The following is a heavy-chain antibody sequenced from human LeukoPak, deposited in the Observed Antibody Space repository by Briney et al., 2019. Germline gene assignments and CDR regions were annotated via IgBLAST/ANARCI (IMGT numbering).Heavy chain of an antibody. D-gene: IGHD6-6*01. CDR2: ISSSGGWT. CDR1: GFTFSSYA. Sequence: PGGSLRLSCAASGFTFSSYAMTWVRQAPGKGLEWVSAISSSGGWTYSADSVKGRFTISRDNSKNTLYLQMNSLRAEDTAVYYCTKDPYSSSSGGLYGMDVWGQGTTVTVSS. V-gene: IGHV3-23*01. CDR3: TKDPYSSSSGGLYGMDV. J-gene: IGHJ6*02.